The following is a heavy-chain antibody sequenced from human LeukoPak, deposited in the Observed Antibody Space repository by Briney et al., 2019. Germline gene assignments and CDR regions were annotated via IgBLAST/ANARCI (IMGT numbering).Heavy chain of an antibody. CDR1: GDSISSSSYF. Sequence: PSETLSLTCTVSGDSISSSSYFWGWIRQPPGKGLEWIGSIYYTGSTNYNPSLKSRVTISVDTSKNQFSLKLSSVTAADTAVYYCARGISSWYIHYYYYMDVWGKGTTVTVSS. J-gene: IGHJ6*03. V-gene: IGHV4-39*07. CDR2: IYYTGST. CDR3: ARGISSWYIHYYYYMDV. D-gene: IGHD6-13*01.